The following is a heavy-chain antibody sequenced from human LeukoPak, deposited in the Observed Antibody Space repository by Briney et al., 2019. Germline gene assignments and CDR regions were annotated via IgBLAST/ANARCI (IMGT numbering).Heavy chain of an antibody. CDR2: ISGSGGST. Sequence: GGSLRLSCAASGCTFSSYAMSWVRQAPGKGLEWVSAISGSGGSTYYADSVKGRFTISRDKSKNPLYRQMNRLRAEDTDVYYCAKDVRECSSTSCPTYYYYYGMDVWGQGTTVTVSS. J-gene: IGHJ6*02. CDR1: GCTFSSYA. D-gene: IGHD2-2*01. V-gene: IGHV3-23*01. CDR3: AKDVRECSSTSCPTYYYYYGMDV.